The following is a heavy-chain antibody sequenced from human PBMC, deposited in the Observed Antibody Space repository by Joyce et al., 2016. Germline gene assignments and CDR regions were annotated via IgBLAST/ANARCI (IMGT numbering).Heavy chain of an antibody. CDR1: GLTIRTFW. CDR3: ARAYSDAYDSSGDALNI. J-gene: IGHJ3*02. V-gene: IGHV3-7*01. CDR2: IRGDGSEK. Sequence: VHLVESGGGLVQPGGSLRLSCVASGLTIRTFWMNWVRQAPGKGLEWVANIRGDGSEKYYADSVRGRFSISRDNAKNSLYLQMDRLRADDTAMYFCARAYSDAYDSSGDALNIWGQGTMVTVSS. D-gene: IGHD3-22*01.